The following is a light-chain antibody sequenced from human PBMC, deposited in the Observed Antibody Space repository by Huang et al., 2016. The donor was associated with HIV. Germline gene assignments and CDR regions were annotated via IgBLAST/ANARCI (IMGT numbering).Light chain of an antibody. CDR3: QQYDNWPLT. Sequence: ERVIPQSPATLSVAPGERVTLSCRASHSVSSNLAWYQQKPGQAPRLLIHGASTRATGIPARFSGSGSGTEFTLAISSLQSEDSGVYFCQQYDNWPLTFGQGTRLEIK. CDR1: HSVSSN. CDR2: GAS. J-gene: IGKJ5*01. V-gene: IGKV3-15*01.